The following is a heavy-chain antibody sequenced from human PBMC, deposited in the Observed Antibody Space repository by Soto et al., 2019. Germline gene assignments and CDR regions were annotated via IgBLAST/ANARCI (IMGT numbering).Heavy chain of an antibody. CDR2: IKQDGSEQ. CDR3: ARALVVVTEYFDY. CDR1: GFTISGYW. D-gene: IGHD3-22*01. J-gene: IGHJ4*02. V-gene: IGHV3-7*03. Sequence: GGSLRLSCVASGFTISGYWMSWVRQAPGKGLEWVANIKQDGSEQHYVDSVKGRFTISKDYAKNSLFLQMNSLGAEDTAVYYCARALVVVTEYFDYWGQGILVTVSS.